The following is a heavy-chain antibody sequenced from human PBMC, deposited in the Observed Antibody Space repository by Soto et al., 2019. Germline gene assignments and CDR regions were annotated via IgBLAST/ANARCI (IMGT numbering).Heavy chain of an antibody. CDR3: AKDSISYNGIYDAFDV. D-gene: IGHD3-3*02. J-gene: IGHJ3*01. CDR1: GLTFSNYA. V-gene: IGHV3-23*01. Sequence: GGSLRLSCEASGLTFSNYAMAWVRQTPGEGPEWVSTIGGGDDIFYAESVQGRFIISRDDSRSTMYLQMDNLRVEDTALFFCAKDSISYNGIYDAFDVWGQGTVVTVSS. CDR2: IGGGDDI.